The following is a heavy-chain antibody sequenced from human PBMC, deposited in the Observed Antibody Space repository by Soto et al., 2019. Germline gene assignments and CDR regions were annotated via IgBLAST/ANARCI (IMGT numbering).Heavy chain of an antibody. CDR1: GGTFSSYT. V-gene: IGHV1-69*04. Sequence: ASVKVSCKASGGTFSSYTISWVRQAPGQGFEWMGRIIPILGIANYAQKFQGRVTITADKSTSTAYMELSSLRSEDTAVYYCARDSRRSEYYDFWSGSSWGQGTLVTVYS. D-gene: IGHD3-3*01. CDR3: ARDSRRSEYYDFWSGSS. J-gene: IGHJ5*02. CDR2: IIPILGIA.